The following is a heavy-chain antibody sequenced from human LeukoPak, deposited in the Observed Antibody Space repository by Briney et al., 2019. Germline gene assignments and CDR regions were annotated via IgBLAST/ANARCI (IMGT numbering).Heavy chain of an antibody. CDR1: GFTFNNYA. CDR3: AKPRGMYEEN. CDR2: ISGSGGNT. V-gene: IGHV3-23*01. J-gene: IGHJ4*02. D-gene: IGHD3-10*01. Sequence: GGSLRLSCAASGFTFNNYAMSWVRQAPGKGLEWVSGISGSGGNTYYADSVKGRFTSSRDNSKNTPYLQMNSLRAEDTAIYYCAKPRGMYEENWGQGTLVTVSS.